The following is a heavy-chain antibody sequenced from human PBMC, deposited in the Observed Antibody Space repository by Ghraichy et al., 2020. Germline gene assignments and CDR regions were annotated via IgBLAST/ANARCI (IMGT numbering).Heavy chain of an antibody. CDR1: GFTFSSYA. CDR2: ISGSGGST. J-gene: IGHJ6*03. V-gene: IGHV3-23*01. Sequence: GALRLSCAASGFTFSSYAMSWVRQAPGKGLEWVSAISGSGGSTYYADSVKGRFTISRDNSKNTLYLQMNSLRAEDTAVYYCANSGGFYDFWSGYAEYYYYMDVWGKGTTVTVSS. D-gene: IGHD3-3*01. CDR3: ANSGGFYDFWSGYAEYYYYMDV.